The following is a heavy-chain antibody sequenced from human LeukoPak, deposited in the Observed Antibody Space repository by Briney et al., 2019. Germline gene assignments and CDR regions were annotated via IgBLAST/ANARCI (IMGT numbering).Heavy chain of an antibody. CDR2: FDPEDGET. Sequence: ASVKVSCKVSGYTLTELSMHWVRQAPGKGLEWVGGFDPEDGETIYAQKFQGRVTMTEDTSTDTAYMELSSLRSEDTAVYYCATDLAGWAARPENWFDPWGQGTLVTVSS. D-gene: IGHD6-6*01. CDR1: GYTLTELS. CDR3: ATDLAGWAARPENWFDP. V-gene: IGHV1-24*01. J-gene: IGHJ5*02.